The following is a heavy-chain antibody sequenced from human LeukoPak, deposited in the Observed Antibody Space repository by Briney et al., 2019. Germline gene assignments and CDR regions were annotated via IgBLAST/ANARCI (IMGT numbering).Heavy chain of an antibody. V-gene: IGHV3-30-3*01. J-gene: IGHJ6*03. Sequence: GSLRLSCAASGFTFSNYVIHWVRQAPGKGLEWLAVISYDGTNKYCADSVKGRFTISRDHSQSTVDLQMNTLRGADTAVYYCVRSPTYYNMDVWGKGTTVTVSS. CDR2: ISYDGTNK. CDR1: GFTFSNYV. CDR3: VRSPTYYNMDV.